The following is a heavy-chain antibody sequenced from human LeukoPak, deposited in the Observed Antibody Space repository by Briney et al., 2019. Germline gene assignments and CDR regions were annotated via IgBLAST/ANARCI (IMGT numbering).Heavy chain of an antibody. CDR1: GFSFSSYG. CDR2: ISNDGSNE. J-gene: IGHJ4*02. CDR3: AKELSNAYYYSFDY. V-gene: IGHV3-30*18. Sequence: GWSLRLSCAASGFSFSSYGMHWVRQAPGKGLEWVAVISNDGSNEYYADSVKGRFTISRDNSKNTLYLQMNSLRAKDTAVYYCAKELSNAYYYSFDYWGQGTLVTVSS. D-gene: IGHD3-16*01.